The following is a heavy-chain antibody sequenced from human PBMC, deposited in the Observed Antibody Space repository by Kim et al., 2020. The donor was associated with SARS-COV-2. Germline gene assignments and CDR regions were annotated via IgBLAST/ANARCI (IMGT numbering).Heavy chain of an antibody. V-gene: IGHV1-3*01. CDR2: T. D-gene: IGHD6-19*01. J-gene: IGHJ4*02. CDR3: AREAVAGSFDY. Sequence: TRYSQKFQGRVSITRDTSATTAYLELGGLISEDTAVYYCAREAVAGSFDYWGQGSLVAVSS.